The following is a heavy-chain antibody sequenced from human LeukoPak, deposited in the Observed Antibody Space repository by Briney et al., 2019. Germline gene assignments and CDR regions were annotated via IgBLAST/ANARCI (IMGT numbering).Heavy chain of an antibody. D-gene: IGHD6-13*01. V-gene: IGHV3-30*03. J-gene: IGHJ4*02. CDR3: ARDSIAQLELGDLDY. Sequence: PGGSLRLSCAASGFTFSSYGMHWVRQAPGKGLEWVAVISYDGSNKYYADSVKGRFTISRDNSKNTLYLQMNSLRAEDTAVYYCARDSIAQLELGDLDYWGQGTLVTVSS. CDR1: GFTFSSYG. CDR2: ISYDGSNK.